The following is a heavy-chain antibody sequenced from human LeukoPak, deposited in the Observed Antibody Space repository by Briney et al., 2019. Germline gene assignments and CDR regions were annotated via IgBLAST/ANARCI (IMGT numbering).Heavy chain of an antibody. J-gene: IGHJ4*02. CDR1: GGTFSSYA. D-gene: IGHD3-10*01. CDR2: IIPIFGTA. V-gene: IGHV1-69*05. CDR3: ARDRDYGSGSYYFDY. Sequence: SVKVSCKASGGTFSSYAISWVRQAPGQGLEWMGRIIPIFGTANYAQKFQGRVTITTDESTSTAYMELSSLRSEDTAVYYCARDRDYGSGSYYFDYWGREPWSPSPQ.